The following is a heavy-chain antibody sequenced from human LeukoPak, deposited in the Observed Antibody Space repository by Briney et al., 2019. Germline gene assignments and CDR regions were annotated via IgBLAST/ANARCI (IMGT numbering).Heavy chain of an antibody. J-gene: IGHJ4*02. CDR1: EYTFTGYY. CDR3: AREGRGYPTRVY. CDR2: INPNSGDT. V-gene: IGHV1-2*04. D-gene: IGHD5-12*01. Sequence: ASVKVSCKASEYTFTGYYIHWVRQAPGQGLEWMGWINPNSGDTNYAQKFQGWVTMTRDTSISTAYMELRSLRSDDTAVYYCAREGRGYPTRVYWGQGTLVTVSS.